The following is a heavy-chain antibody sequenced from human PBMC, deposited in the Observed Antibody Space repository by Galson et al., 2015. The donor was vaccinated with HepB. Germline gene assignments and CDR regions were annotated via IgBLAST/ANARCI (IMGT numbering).Heavy chain of an antibody. CDR2: ISSSSSTI. Sequence: SLRLSCAASGSTFSSYSMNWVRQAPGKGLEWVSYISSSSSTIYYADSVKGRFTISRDNAKNSLYLQMNSLRAEDTAVYYCARDLGPSVYDFWSGNEGDFDYWGQGTLVTVSS. J-gene: IGHJ4*02. CDR1: GSTFSSYS. D-gene: IGHD3-3*01. CDR3: ARDLGPSVYDFWSGNEGDFDY. V-gene: IGHV3-48*01.